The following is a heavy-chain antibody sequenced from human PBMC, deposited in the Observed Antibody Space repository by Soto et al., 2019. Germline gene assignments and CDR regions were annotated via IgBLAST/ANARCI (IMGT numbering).Heavy chain of an antibody. CDR1: GFTVSSNY. CDR2: IYSGGTT. V-gene: IGHV3-66*01. J-gene: IGHJ5*02. D-gene: IGHD3-22*01. CDR3: ARNGDSSDYRGWFDP. Sequence: EVQLVESGGGLVQPGGSLRLSCAASGFTVSSNYMSWVRQAPGKGLEWVSVIYSGGTTYYADSVKGRFTISRDNSKDTLYLQRNSLRAEDTAVYYCARNGDSSDYRGWFDPRGQGTLVTVSS.